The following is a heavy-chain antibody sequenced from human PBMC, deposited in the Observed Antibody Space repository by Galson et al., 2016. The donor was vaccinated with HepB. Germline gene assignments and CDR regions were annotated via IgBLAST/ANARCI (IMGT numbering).Heavy chain of an antibody. D-gene: IGHD6-13*01. CDR2: INPSGSST. Sequence: SVKVSCKASGYTFSSHYMHWVRQAPGQGLEWMGVINPSGSSTKYAQKFQGRVTVTRDTSTSTVSMEFNTLRSDDTAVYYCARDAGQGQHLILGYFDYWGQGTLVTVSS. J-gene: IGHJ4*02. V-gene: IGHV1-46*01. CDR3: ARDAGQGQHLILGYFDY. CDR1: GYTFSSHY.